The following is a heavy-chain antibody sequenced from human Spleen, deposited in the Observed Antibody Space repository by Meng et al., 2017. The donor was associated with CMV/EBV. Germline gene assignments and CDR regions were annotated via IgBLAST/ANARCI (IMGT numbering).Heavy chain of an antibody. J-gene: IGHJ4*02. Sequence: SCAASGFTFSKHTMHWVRQAPGKGPEWVAVILYDGRKKHYSDSVKGRFTISRANSKNTLYLEMNSLRVEDTAVYYCARLTTVAFFDSWGQGTLVTVSS. V-gene: IGHV3-30*04. D-gene: IGHD4-23*01. CDR1: GFTFSKHT. CDR2: ILYDGRKK. CDR3: ARLTTVAFFDS.